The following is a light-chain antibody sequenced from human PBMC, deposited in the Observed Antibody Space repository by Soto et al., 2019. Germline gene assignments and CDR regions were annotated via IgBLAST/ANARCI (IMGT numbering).Light chain of an antibody. CDR1: QSVSSN. CDR3: QQYNNWPGRT. J-gene: IGKJ1*01. Sequence: EIVLTQSPATLSLSPGERATLSCRASQSVSSNLAWYQQKPGQAPRLLIYGASTRATGIPARFSGSGSGTEFTLTISSLQSEDFAVYYCQQYNNWPGRTFGQGTKVDIK. CDR2: GAS. V-gene: IGKV3-15*01.